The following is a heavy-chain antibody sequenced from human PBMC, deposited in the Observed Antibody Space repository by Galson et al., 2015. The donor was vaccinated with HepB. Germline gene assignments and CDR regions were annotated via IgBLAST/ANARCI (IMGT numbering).Heavy chain of an antibody. J-gene: IGHJ4*02. D-gene: IGHD4-17*01. V-gene: IGHV3-30-3*01. CDR1: GFTFSSYA. Sequence: SLRLSCAASGFTFSSYAMHWVRQAPGKGLEWVAVISYDGSNKYYADSVKGRFTISRDNSKNTLYLQMNSLRAEDTAVYYCARGSHGDLDYWGQGTLVTGSS. CDR3: ARGSHGDLDY. CDR2: ISYDGSNK.